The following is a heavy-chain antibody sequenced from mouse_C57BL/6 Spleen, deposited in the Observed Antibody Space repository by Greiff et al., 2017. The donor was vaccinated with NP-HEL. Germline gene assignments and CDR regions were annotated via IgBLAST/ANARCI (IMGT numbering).Heavy chain of an antibody. CDR2: IDPSDSYT. CDR3: ARSYDGYYNYYAMDY. J-gene: IGHJ4*01. CDR1: GYTFTSYW. V-gene: IGHV1-50*01. Sequence: QVQLQQPGAELVKPGASVKLSCKASGYTFTSYWMQWVKQRPGQGLEWIGEIDPSDSYTNYNQKFKGKATLTVDTSSSTAYMQLSSLTSEDSAVYYCARSYDGYYNYYAMDYWGQGTSVTVSS. D-gene: IGHD2-3*01.